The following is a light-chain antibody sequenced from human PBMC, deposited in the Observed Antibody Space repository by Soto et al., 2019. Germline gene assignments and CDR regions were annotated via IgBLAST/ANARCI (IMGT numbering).Light chain of an antibody. CDR1: SSDVGSYDR. CDR2: EVY. Sequence: HSALTQPASVSGYPGQSITISCTGTSSDVGSYDRVSCYQQHPGKAPTLMIYEVYKRPSGVSSRFSGSKSGNTASLTISGLQADEEADYYCCSSGGSPNWVFGGGTKLTVL. CDR3: CSSGGSPNWV. J-gene: IGLJ3*02. V-gene: IGLV2-23*02.